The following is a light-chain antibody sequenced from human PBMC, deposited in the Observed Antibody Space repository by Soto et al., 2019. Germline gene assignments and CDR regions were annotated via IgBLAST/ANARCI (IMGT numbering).Light chain of an antibody. CDR3: SSYTTDTTV. CDR1: SSDVGDYKD. Sequence: QSVLTQPASVSGSPGQSITISCTGTSSDVGDYKDVSWYQQHPGKAPRLMIYEVTYRPSGVSNRFSGSKSGNTASLTISGLQAEDEADYYCSSYTTDTTVFGTGTKVTVL. J-gene: IGLJ1*01. V-gene: IGLV2-14*01. CDR2: EVT.